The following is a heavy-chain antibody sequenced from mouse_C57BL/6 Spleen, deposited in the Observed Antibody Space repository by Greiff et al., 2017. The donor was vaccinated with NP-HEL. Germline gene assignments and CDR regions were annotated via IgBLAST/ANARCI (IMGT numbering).Heavy chain of an antibody. CDR2: INPNYGTT. CDR3: ASSSNYEDYAMDY. Sequence: EVKLMESGPELVKPGASVKISCKASGYSFTDYNMNWVKQSNGKSLEWIGVINPNYGTTSYNQKFKGKATLTVDQSSSTAYMQLNSLTSEDSAVYYCASSSNYEDYAMDYWGQGTSVTVSS. D-gene: IGHD2-5*01. CDR1: GYSFTDYN. J-gene: IGHJ4*01. V-gene: IGHV1-39*01.